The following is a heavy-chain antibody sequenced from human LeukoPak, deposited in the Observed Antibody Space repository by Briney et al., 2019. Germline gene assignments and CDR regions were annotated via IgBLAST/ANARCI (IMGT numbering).Heavy chain of an antibody. CDR2: IAWNSGNT. D-gene: IGHD3-10*01. Sequence: GRSLRLSCAASGFTFDNYAMHWVRQAPGKGLVWVSGIAWNSGNTGFADSVKGRFTISRDNAENSLYLQMNSLTPEDTAFYFCAKGMNSYGSGSSYNPWGPFDSWGQGTLVTVSS. CDR1: GFTFDNYA. J-gene: IGHJ4*02. CDR3: AKGMNSYGSGSSYNPWGPFDS. V-gene: IGHV3-9*01.